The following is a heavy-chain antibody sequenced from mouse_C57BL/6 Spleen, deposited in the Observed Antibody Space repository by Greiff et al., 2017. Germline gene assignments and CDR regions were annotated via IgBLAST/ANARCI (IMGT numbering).Heavy chain of an antibody. D-gene: IGHD2-4*01. Sequence: VQLQQSGPELVKPGASVKMSCKASGYTFTDYYMNWVKQSPGKCLEWIGVINPYNGGTSYNQKFKGKATLTVDTSSSTAYMELSSLTSEDSAVYYCARSSSYDYELAYWGHGTLVTVS. CDR2: INPYNGGT. V-gene: IGHV1-19*01. J-gene: IGHJ3*01. CDR3: ARSSSYDYELAY. CDR1: GYTFTDYY.